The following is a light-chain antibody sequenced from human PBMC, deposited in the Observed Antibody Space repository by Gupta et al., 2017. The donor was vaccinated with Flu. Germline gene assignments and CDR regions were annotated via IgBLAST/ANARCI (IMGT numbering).Light chain of an antibody. CDR2: YDD. CDR3: AAWDDSLNGVV. Sequence: QSVLTLPLSVSEAHGQRCAISCSGCSSNIENNAVKWYPQLPGKAPKLLIYYDDLLPSGVSGRFSGSRSGASASLAISGLQSEDEADYFCAAWDDSLNGVVFGGGTRLTVL. J-gene: IGLJ2*01. CDR1: SSNIENNA. V-gene: IGLV1-36*01.